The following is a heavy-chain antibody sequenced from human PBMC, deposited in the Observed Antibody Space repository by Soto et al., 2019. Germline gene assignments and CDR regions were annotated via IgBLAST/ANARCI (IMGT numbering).Heavy chain of an antibody. Sequence: NPXETLSLTCNVSGGSVNSANLYWTWVRQPPGKGLEWVGYIYYTGRTNYSPSLKKRVTISVDTSKSQFSLRLNSVSAADTAIYYCARIWLSGPSYYYSGMDVWGPGTPVTVSS. D-gene: IGHD3-22*01. CDR3: ARIWLSGPSYYYSGMDV. V-gene: IGHV4-61*01. CDR2: IYYTGRT. CDR1: GGSVNSANLY. J-gene: IGHJ6*02.